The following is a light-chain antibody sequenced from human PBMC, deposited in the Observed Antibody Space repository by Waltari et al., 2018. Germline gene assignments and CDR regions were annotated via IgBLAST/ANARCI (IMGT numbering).Light chain of an antibody. CDR1: SSDVGGYNH. V-gene: IGLV2-14*01. J-gene: IGLJ3*02. CDR3: SSYTSSISWV. Sequence: QSALTQPASVPGSPGQSITISCTGPSSDVGGYNHVSWYQHHPGKAPKLMIYEVSNRPSGVSNRFSGSKSGNTASLTISGLQAEDEAHYYCSSYTSSISWVFGGGTKLTVL. CDR2: EVS.